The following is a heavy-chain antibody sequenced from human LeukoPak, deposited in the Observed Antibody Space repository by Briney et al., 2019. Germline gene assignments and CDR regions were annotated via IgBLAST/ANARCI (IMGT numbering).Heavy chain of an antibody. J-gene: IGHJ4*02. CDR1: GYTFTGYY. CDR2: IIPIFGTA. V-gene: IGHV1-69*06. Sequence: SVKVSCKASGYTFTGYYMHWVRQAPGQGLEWMGGIIPIFGTANYAQKFQGRVTITADKSTSTAYMELSSLRSEDTAVYYCARDGSSNWGFAKYDYWGQGTLVTVSS. D-gene: IGHD7-27*01. CDR3: ARDGSSNWGFAKYDY.